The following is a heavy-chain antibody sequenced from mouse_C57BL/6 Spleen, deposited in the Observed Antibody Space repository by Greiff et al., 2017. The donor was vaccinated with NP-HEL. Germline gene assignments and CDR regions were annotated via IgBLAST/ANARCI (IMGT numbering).Heavy chain of an antibody. J-gene: IGHJ1*03. CDR2: IDPSDSYT. V-gene: IGHV1-69*01. CDR3: ARSYYYGSRKVYFDV. D-gene: IGHD1-1*01. Sequence: QVQLQQPGAELVMPGASVKLSCKASGYTFTSYWMHWVKQRPGQGLEWIGEIDPSDSYTNYNQKFKGKSTLTVDKSSSTAYMQLSSLTSEDSAVYYCARSYYYGSRKVYFDVWGTGTTVTVSS. CDR1: GYTFTSYW.